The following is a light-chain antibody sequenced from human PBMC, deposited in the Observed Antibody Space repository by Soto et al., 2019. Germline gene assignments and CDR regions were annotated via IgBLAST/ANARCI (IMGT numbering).Light chain of an antibody. CDR3: SSYTSSSTLL. CDR1: SSDVGGYNY. CDR2: AVS. V-gene: IGLV2-14*01. Sequence: QSALTQPASVSGSPGQSITISCTGTSSDVGGYNYVSWYQQHPGKAHKLMIYAVSNRPSGVSNRFSGSKSGNTASLTISGLQAEDEADYYCSSYTSSSTLLFGGGTKLTVL. J-gene: IGLJ2*01.